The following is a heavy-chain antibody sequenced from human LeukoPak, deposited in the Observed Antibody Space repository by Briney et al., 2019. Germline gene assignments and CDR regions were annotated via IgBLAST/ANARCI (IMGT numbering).Heavy chain of an antibody. CDR3: AKGNDYDILTGYSEY. CDR2: ISGSGGST. D-gene: IGHD3-9*01. V-gene: IGHV3-23*01. Sequence: GGSLRLSCAASGFTFSNYAMRWVRQAPGKGLEWVSAISGSGGSTYYADSVKGRFTISRDNSKNTLYLQMNSLRAEDTAVYYCAKGNDYDILTGYSEYWGQGTLVTVSS. CDR1: GFTFSNYA. J-gene: IGHJ4*02.